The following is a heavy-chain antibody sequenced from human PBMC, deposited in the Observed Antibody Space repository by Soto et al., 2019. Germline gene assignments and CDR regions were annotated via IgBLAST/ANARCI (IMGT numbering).Heavy chain of an antibody. CDR3: ARDMYSSDYFVKWFEP. CDR2: ISHDGINK. J-gene: IGHJ5*02. Sequence: QVRLVESGGGVVQPGRSLRLSCTASGFSFSSYAMYLFRQPPGKGLEWVAVISHDGINKHYADSVKGRVTVSRDNSTHSLDVQLNSLRGEDTAMDYCARDMYSSDYFVKWFEPWGQGTLVTVSS. D-gene: IGHD6-19*01. CDR1: GFSFSSYA. V-gene: IGHV3-30-3*01.